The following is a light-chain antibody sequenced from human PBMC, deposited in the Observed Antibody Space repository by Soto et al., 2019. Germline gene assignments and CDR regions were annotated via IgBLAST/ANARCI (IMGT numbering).Light chain of an antibody. CDR2: GAS. J-gene: IGKJ1*01. V-gene: IGKV3-15*01. CDR1: ESVSRN. Sequence: EKVLKQSQDTLSMSPGERATISCLASESVSRNLAWYQQKPGQAPRLLIYGASTRATGIPARFSGGGSGTEFTLTLSSLQSEDFAVYYCQQYNDWSWTFGQGTKVDI. CDR3: QQYNDWSWT.